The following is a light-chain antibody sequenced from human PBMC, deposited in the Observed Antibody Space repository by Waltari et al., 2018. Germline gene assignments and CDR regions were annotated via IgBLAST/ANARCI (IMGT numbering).Light chain of an antibody. CDR2: KAS. CDR1: QSTMIW. V-gene: IGKV1-5*03. CDR3: QQYNTDYT. Sequence: DAQMTQSPCTLSASVGDPVSITCRASQSTMIWLAWYQQKAGKAPKVLISKASTLESAGPSRFSGSDSGTEFTLTISNLQPYDFATYYCQQYNTDYTFGQGTILGIK. J-gene: IGKJ2*01.